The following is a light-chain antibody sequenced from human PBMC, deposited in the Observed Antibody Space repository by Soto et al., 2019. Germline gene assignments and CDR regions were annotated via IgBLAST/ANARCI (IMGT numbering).Light chain of an antibody. CDR1: QGVSRK. J-gene: IGKJ5*01. CDR2: DAS. V-gene: IGKV3-11*01. Sequence: DIVMTQSPATLSVAPGERVTFSCRASQGVSRKLAWYQHKPGQAPRLLISDASHRAAGIPARFSGSGFGTDFTLTISSLEPEDAAVYYCQQRSNWPPITFGQGTRLEIK. CDR3: QQRSNWPPIT.